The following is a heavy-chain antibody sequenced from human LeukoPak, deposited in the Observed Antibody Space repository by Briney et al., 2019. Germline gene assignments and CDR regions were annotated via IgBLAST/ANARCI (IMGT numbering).Heavy chain of an antibody. CDR1: GGSFSGYY. Sequence: SETLSLTCAVCGGSFSGYYWSWIRQPPGKGLQWFGEINHSGSTNYNPSLKSRVTISVDTSKNQFSLKLSSVTAADTAVYYCARHRNYYGSGRRFDYWGQGTLVTVSS. J-gene: IGHJ4*02. D-gene: IGHD3-10*01. CDR3: ARHRNYYGSGRRFDY. CDR2: INHSGST. V-gene: IGHV4-34*01.